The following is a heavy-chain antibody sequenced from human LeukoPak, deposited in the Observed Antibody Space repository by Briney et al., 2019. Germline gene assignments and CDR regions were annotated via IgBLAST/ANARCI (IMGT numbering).Heavy chain of an antibody. J-gene: IGHJ3*02. CDR3: ARDEGTPKGFGELFDAFDI. CDR2: ISSSSSYI. CDR1: GFTFSSYS. V-gene: IGHV3-21*01. Sequence: PGGSLRLSCAASGFTFSSYSMNWVRQAPGKGLEWVSSISSSSSYIYYADSVKGRFTISRDNSKNTLYLQMNSLRAEDTAVYYCARDEGTPKGFGELFDAFDIWGQGTMVTVSS. D-gene: IGHD3-10*01.